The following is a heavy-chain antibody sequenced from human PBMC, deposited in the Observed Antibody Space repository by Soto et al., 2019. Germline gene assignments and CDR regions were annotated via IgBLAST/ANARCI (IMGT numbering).Heavy chain of an antibody. D-gene: IGHD6-13*01. CDR3: AKGPYSSSWPNWFDP. J-gene: IGHJ5*02. CDR1: GFTFSSYA. Sequence: PGGSLRLSCAASGFTFSSYAMSWVRQAPGKGLEWVSAISGSGGSTYYADSVKGRFTISRDNSKNTLYLQMNSLRAEDTAVYYCAKGPYSSSWPNWFDPWGQGTLVTVSS. V-gene: IGHV3-23*01. CDR2: ISGSGGST.